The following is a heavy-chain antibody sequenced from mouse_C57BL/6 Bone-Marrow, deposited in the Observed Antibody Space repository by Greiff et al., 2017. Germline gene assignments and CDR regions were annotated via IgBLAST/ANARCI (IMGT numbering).Heavy chain of an antibody. CDR1: GYTFTSYW. J-gene: IGHJ2*01. D-gene: IGHD1-1*01. V-gene: IGHV1-74*01. CDR3: AMRGRCYYDYFDY. Sequence: VQLQQSGAELVKPGASVKVSCKASGYTFTSYWMHWVKQRPGHGLEWIGKIHPSDSDTNYNQKFKGKDTLTVDKSSSTAYMQLRSLTSEDSAISYCAMRGRCYYDYFDYWGQGTTLTVSS. CDR2: IHPSDSDT.